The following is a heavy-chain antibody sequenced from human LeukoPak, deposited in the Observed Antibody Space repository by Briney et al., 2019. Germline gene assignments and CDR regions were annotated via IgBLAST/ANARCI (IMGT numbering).Heavy chain of an antibody. V-gene: IGHV3-7*01. Sequence: GGSLRLSCAASGFTFDDYAMHWVRQAPGKGLEWVANIKQDGSEKYYVDSVKGRFTISRDNAKNSLYLQMNSLRAEDTAVYYCARASSGGFDYWGQGTLVTVSS. D-gene: IGHD6-19*01. J-gene: IGHJ4*02. CDR2: IKQDGSEK. CDR3: ARASSGGFDY. CDR1: GFTFDDYA.